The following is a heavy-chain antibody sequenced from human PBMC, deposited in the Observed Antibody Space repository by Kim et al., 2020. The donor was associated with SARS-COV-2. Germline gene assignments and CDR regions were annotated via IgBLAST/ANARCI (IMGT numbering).Heavy chain of an antibody. J-gene: IGHJ5*02. CDR1: GYTLTELS. V-gene: IGHV1-24*01. CDR2: FDPEDGET. Sequence: ASVKVSCKVSGYTLTELSMHWVRQAPGKGLEWMGGFDPEDGETIYAQKFQGRVTMTEDTSTDTAYMELSSLRSGDTAVYYCATGPPYGSGNWFDPWGQGTLVTVSS. D-gene: IGHD3-10*01. CDR3: ATGPPYGSGNWFDP.